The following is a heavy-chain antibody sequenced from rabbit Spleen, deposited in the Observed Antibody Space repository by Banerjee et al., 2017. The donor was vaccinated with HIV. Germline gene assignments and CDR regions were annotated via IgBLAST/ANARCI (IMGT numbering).Heavy chain of an antibody. CDR1: GFTLSSYY. D-gene: IGHD8-1*01. CDR3: ARDGAGGSYFAL. CDR2: IDPAFGIT. V-gene: IGHV1S7*01. Sequence: QLVESGGGLVQLGGSLKLSCTASGFTLSSYYMNWVRQAPGKGLEWIGFIDPAFGITYYANWVNGRFSISRENAQNTVFLQMTSLTAADTATYFCARDGAGGSYFALWGPGTLVTVS. J-gene: IGHJ4*01.